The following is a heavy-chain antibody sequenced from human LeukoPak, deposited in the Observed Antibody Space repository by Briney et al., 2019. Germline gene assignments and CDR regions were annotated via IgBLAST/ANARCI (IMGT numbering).Heavy chain of an antibody. D-gene: IGHD6-6*01. J-gene: IGHJ6*03. CDR1: GFTFSAYI. CDR3: ARSASALAHMDV. CDR2: KSYDGGIE. Sequence: PGTSLRLSCATSGFTFSAYIMHWVRQAPGRGLEWVAVKSYDGGIEYYADSVKGRFTISRDESKSTLYLQMNSLRDEDTAVYYCARSASALAHMDVWGKGTTVTVSS. V-gene: IGHV3-30*04.